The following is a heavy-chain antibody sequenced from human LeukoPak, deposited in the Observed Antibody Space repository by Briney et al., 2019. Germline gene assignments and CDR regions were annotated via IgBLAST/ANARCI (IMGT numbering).Heavy chain of an antibody. CDR1: GGSMSTYY. J-gene: IGHJ4*02. V-gene: IGHV4-59*01. Sequence: PSETLSLTCSVSGGSMSTYYWNWIRQSPGKGLEWIGYMYYSGHTYYNPSLKSRVTISLDTSKNQFSLRLTSVTAADTAVYYCVSGHCTDDVCFFDYWGLGTLVTVSS. D-gene: IGHD2-8*01. CDR2: MYYSGHT. CDR3: VSGHCTDDVCFFDY.